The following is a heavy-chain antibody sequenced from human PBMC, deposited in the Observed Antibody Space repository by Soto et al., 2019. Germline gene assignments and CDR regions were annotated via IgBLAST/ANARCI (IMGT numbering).Heavy chain of an antibody. CDR3: ARAEYYYEDYYGMDV. D-gene: IGHD3-22*01. CDR1: GGSVSSGSYS. CDR2: IYYSGST. V-gene: IGHV4-61*01. Sequence: SETLSLTCTVSGGSVSSGSYSWSWIRQPPGKGLEWIGHIYYSGSTKYNPSLKSRVTISIDTSKNQFSLKLSSVTAADTAVYYCARAEYYYEDYYGMDVWGQGTTVTVSS. J-gene: IGHJ6*02.